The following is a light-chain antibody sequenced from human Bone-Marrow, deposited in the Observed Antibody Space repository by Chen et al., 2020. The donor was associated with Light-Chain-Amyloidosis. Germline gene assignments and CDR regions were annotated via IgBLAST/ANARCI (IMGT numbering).Light chain of an antibody. Sequence: ALTLPPSASASPGHSVTISCTGFSFDYVSWYQQHPGKAPKLLIYAFTKRPSGVPARFSGTRSGTTASLTVSGLQAEDEADYHCGSYAGTNNWIFGGGTKLPVL. V-gene: IGLV2-8*01. CDR3: GSYAGTNNWI. CDR2: AFT. J-gene: IGLJ2*01. CDR1: SFDY.